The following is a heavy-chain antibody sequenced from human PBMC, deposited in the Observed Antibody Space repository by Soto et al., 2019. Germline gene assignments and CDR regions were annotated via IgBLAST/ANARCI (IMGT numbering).Heavy chain of an antibody. CDR1: GFTFSSYA. CDR3: AKEYYYDSSGYYPPGFDY. D-gene: IGHD3-22*01. Sequence: GGSLRLSCAASGFTFSSYAMSWVRQAPGKGLEWVSAISGSGGSTYYADSVKGRFTISRDNSKNTLYLQMNSLRAEDTAVYYCAKEYYYDSSGYYPPGFDYWGKGTTVTVSS. V-gene: IGHV3-23*01. J-gene: IGHJ6*04. CDR2: ISGSGGST.